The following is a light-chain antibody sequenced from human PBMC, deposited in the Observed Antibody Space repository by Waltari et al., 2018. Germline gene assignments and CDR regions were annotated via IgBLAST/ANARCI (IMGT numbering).Light chain of an antibody. CDR3: AAYTSSSNFV. CDR1: RSDVGADDL. V-gene: IGLV2-14*03. Sequence: HSALTQPASVSGSPGQSSTISCTGTRSDVGADDLVPWYRQHPDKVPNLIIFDVTERPSGISARFSGSKSGNTASLTISGLQADDEADYYCAAYTSSSNFVFGSGTTVTV. J-gene: IGLJ1*01. CDR2: DVT.